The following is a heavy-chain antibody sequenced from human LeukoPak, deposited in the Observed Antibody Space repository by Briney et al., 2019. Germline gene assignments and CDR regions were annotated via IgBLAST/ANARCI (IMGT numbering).Heavy chain of an antibody. CDR2: IHYSGAT. CDR1: GGSISSTTYY. J-gene: IGHJ4*02. V-gene: IGHV4-39*01. Sequence: SETLSLTCTVSGGSISSTTYYWVWIRQPPGRGLEWIGCIHYSGATHYNPSLKSRVTISEDTSKTQFSLKLSSVTAVDTAVYYCARHYHDSSGYYSHYFDNWGQGTLVSVSS. D-gene: IGHD3-22*01. CDR3: ARHYHDSSGYYSHYFDN.